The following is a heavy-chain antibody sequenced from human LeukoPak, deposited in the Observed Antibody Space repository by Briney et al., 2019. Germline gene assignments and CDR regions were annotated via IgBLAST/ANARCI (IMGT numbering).Heavy chain of an antibody. CDR2: IYHSGST. CDR3: ALLVTAIQSFDY. J-gene: IGHJ4*02. V-gene: IGHV4-4*02. CDR1: GGSISSSNW. Sequence: SGTLSLTCAVSGGSISSSNWWSWVRQPPEKGLEWIGEIYHSGSTNYNPSLKSRVTISVDKSKSQFSLKLSSVTAADTAVYYCALLVTAIQSFDYWGQGTLVTVSS. D-gene: IGHD2-21*02.